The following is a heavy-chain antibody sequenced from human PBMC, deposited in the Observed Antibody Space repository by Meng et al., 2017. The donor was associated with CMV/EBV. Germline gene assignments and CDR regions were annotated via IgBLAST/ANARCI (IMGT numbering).Heavy chain of an antibody. V-gene: IGHV1-69*05. D-gene: IGHD2-2*01. CDR2: IIPIFGTA. CDR1: GGTFSSYA. J-gene: IGHJ6*02. CDR3: ARLIVVVPAASYYYYYYGMDV. Sequence: SVKVSCKASGGTFSSYAISWVRQAPGQGLEWMGGIIPIFGTANYAQKFQGRVTITTDKSTSTAYMELSSLRSEDTAVYYCARLIVVVPAASYYYYYYGMDVWGQGTTVTVSS.